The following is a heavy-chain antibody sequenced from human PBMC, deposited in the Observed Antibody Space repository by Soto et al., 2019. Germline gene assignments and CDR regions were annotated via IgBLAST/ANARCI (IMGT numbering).Heavy chain of an antibody. V-gene: IGHV4-59*01. J-gene: IGHJ6*02. CDR2: IYYSGST. CDR3: ARDNQGSYYYYGMDV. CDR1: GGSISSYY. Sequence: SEALSLTCTVSGGSISSYYWSWIRQPPGKGLEWIGYIYYSGSTNYNPSLKSRVTISVDTSKNQFSLKLSSVTAADTAVYYCARDNQGSYYYYGMDVWGQGTTVTVYS. D-gene: IGHD2-15*01.